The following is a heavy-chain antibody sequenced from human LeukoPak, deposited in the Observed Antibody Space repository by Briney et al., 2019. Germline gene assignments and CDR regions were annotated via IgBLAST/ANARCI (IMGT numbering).Heavy chain of an antibody. J-gene: IGHJ5*02. CDR1: GYTFTGYY. CDR3: ARESSRDIVVVPAAPGNWFDP. Sequence: ASVKVSCKASGYTFTGYYMHWVRQAPGQGLERMGWINPNSGGTNYAQKFQGRVTMTRDTSISTAYMELSRLGSDDTAVYYCARESSRDIVVVPAAPGNWFDPWGQGTLVTVSS. D-gene: IGHD2-2*01. CDR2: INPNSGGT. V-gene: IGHV1-2*02.